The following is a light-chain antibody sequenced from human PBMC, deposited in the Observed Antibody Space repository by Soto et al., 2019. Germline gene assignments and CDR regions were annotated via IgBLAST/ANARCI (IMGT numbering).Light chain of an antibody. CDR3: QQYDSSPRT. CDR1: QSLSSRN. Sequence: ELVLQQSPGTLSLSPGARAPLSGRASQSLSSRNLAWYQQKPGQAPRPLIYGVSSRATGIPDRFSGSGSGTDFTLTISRLEPEEFAVYYCQQYDSSPRTVGQGTKVAIK. V-gene: IGKV3-20*01. CDR2: GVS. J-gene: IGKJ1*01.